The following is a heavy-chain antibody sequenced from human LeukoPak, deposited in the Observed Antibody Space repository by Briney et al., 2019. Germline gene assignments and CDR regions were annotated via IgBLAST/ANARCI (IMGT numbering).Heavy chain of an antibody. V-gene: IGHV1-2*04. CDR3: ARANWAYYFDY. Sequence: ASVKVSCTASGYTFTGYYMHWVRQAPGQGLEWMGWINPNSGGTNYAQKFQGWVTMTRDTSISTAYMELSRLRSDDTAVYYCARANWAYYFDYWGQGTLVTVSS. J-gene: IGHJ4*02. D-gene: IGHD7-27*01. CDR2: INPNSGGT. CDR1: GYTFTGYY.